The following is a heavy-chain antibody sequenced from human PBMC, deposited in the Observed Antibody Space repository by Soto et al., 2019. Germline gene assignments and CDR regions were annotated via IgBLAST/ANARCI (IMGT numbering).Heavy chain of an antibody. D-gene: IGHD4-17*01. Sequence: ASVKVSCKASGYTFNNYGISWVRQAPGQGLEWMGWISPYNGDTNSAPRLQGRVTMTTDTSTSTAYMELRSLRSDDAAVYYCTRDYRQADYGAKWYFDLWGRGTLVTVSS. CDR2: ISPYNGDT. J-gene: IGHJ2*01. CDR1: GYTFNNYG. CDR3: TRDYRQADYGAKWYFDL. V-gene: IGHV1-18*01.